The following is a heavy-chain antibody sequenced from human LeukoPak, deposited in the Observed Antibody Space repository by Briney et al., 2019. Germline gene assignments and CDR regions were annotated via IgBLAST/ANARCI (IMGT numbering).Heavy chain of an antibody. CDR3: ARGKEVITMLRGLKPGYYFDY. Sequence: SETLSLTCTVSGGSINNFYWSWIRQPAGKGLEWIGRIYVSGDTYYNPSLKSRVTMSVDTSKNQFSLKLSSVTAADTAVYYCARGKEVITMLRGLKPGYYFDYWGQGTLVTVSS. V-gene: IGHV4-4*07. D-gene: IGHD3-10*01. J-gene: IGHJ4*02. CDR1: GGSINNFY. CDR2: IYVSGDT.